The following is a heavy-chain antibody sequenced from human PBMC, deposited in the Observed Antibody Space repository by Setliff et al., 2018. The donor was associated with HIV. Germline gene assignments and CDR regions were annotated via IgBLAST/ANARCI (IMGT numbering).Heavy chain of an antibody. CDR2: IWYDGSNK. D-gene: IGHD1-26*01. V-gene: IGHV3-30*02. CDR3: AKDVPRGGSYFDY. Sequence: GGSLRLSCAASGFTFSSYGMHWVRQAPGKGLEWVAVIWYDGSNKYYADSVKGRFTISRDNSKNTLYLQMNSLRAEDTAVYYCAKDVPRGGSYFDYWGQGTLVTVSS. CDR1: GFTFSSYG. J-gene: IGHJ4*02.